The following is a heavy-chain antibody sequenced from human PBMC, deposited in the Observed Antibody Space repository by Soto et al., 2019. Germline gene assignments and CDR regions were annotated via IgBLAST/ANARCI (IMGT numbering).Heavy chain of an antibody. CDR2: IDYSGRT. CDR3: ARDRSSSSSRDGYYGMDV. Sequence: SETLSLPGTVSGGSGSCGSCYGWWSRQPPGQGLEWSAYIDYSGRTTYNPSLKSPVTISVGPAKNQFSLKLSSVTAADTAVYYCARDRSSSSSRDGYYGMDVWGQGTTVTVSS. V-gene: IGHV4-61*01. CDR1: GGSGSCGSCY. J-gene: IGHJ6*02. D-gene: IGHD6-6*01.